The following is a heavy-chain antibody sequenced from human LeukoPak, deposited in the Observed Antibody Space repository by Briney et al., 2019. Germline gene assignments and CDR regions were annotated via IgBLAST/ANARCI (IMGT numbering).Heavy chain of an antibody. D-gene: IGHD4-17*01. CDR3: ARDGDYEYFQH. J-gene: IGHJ1*01. CDR1: GFTFSSYS. V-gene: IGHV3-21*01. CDR2: ISSSSSYI. Sequence: GGSLRLSCAASGFTFSSYSMNWVRQAPGEGLEWVSSISSSSSYIYYADSVKGRFTISRDNAKNSLYLQMNSLRAEDTAVYYYARDGDYEYFQHWGQGTLVTVSS.